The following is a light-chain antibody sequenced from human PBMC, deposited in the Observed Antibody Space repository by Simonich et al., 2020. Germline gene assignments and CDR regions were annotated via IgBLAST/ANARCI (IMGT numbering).Light chain of an antibody. J-gene: IGKJ4*01. Sequence: DIVMTQSPDSLAVSLGERATINCKSSQSVLYNSNNKNYLAWYQQKPGKPPKLLIYWASTRESGVPDRFSGSGSGTDFTLTIISLQAEDVAVYYCQQYYSTPPTFGGGTKVEIK. CDR1: QSVLYNSNNKNY. CDR3: QQYYSTPPT. CDR2: WAS. V-gene: IGKV4-1*01.